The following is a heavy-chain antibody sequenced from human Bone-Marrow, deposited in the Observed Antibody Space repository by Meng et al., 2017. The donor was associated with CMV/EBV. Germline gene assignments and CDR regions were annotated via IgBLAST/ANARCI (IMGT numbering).Heavy chain of an antibody. Sequence: SETLSLTCAVYGGSFSSYYWSWIRQPPGKGLEWIGYIYYSGNTNYNPSLKSRVTISVDTSKNQFSLKLSSVTAADTAVYYCARGRDFGVVTPGDWGQGPRVTGYS. J-gene: IGHJ4*02. V-gene: IGHV4-59*01. CDR1: GGSFSSYY. CDR2: IYYSGNT. CDR3: ARGRDFGVVTPGD. D-gene: IGHD3-3*01.